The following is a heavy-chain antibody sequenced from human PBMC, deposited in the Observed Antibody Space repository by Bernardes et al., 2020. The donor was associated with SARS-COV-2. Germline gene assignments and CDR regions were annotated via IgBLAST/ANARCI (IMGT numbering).Heavy chain of an antibody. CDR3: AITPNWNYVHEY. V-gene: IGHV1-18*01. J-gene: IGHJ4*02. CDR1: GYTPTKYG. D-gene: IGHD1-7*01. Sequence: VQVTRKASGYTPTKYGISWMRQAPGQELEWMGWIGASNGDTTYAQQVQGRVAMTTDTSTSTVYMELRSLRSDDTAVYFCAITPNWNYVHEYWGQGTLVTVSS. CDR2: IGASNGDT.